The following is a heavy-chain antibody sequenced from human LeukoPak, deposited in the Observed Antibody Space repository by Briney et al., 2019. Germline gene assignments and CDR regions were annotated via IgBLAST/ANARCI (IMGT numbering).Heavy chain of an antibody. D-gene: IGHD3-10*02. CDR3: AELGITMIGGV. CDR1: GFSFSTYA. V-gene: IGHV3-48*03. CDR2: ISSSGSTI. J-gene: IGHJ6*04. Sequence: GRSLRLSCAASGFSFSTYAMHWVRQAPGKGLEWVSYISSSGSTIYYADSVKGRFTISRDNAKNSLYLQMNSLRAEDTAVYYCAELGITMIGGVWGKGTTVTISS.